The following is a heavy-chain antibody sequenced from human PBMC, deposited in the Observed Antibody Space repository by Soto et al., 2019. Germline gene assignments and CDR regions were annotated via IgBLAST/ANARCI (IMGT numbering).Heavy chain of an antibody. CDR1: GGSISSGDYY. CDR2: IYYSVST. D-gene: IGHD3-10*01. V-gene: IGHV4-30-4*01. CDR3: ARGPWFGGGYYGMDV. J-gene: IGHJ6*02. Sequence: SETLSLTCTVSGGSISSGDYYWSWIRQPPGKGLEWIGYIYYSVSTYYNPSLKSRVTISVDTSKNQFSLKLSSVTAADTAVYYCARGPWFGGGYYGMDVWGQGTTVTVSS.